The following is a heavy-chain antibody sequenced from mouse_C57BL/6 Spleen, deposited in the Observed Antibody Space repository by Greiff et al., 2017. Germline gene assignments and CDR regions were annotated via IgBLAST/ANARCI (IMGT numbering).Heavy chain of an antibody. CDR2: INPNNGGT. V-gene: IGHV1-26*01. CDR3: ANYYYGSSDY. Sequence: EVQLQQSGPELVKPGASVKISCKASGYTFTDYYMNWVKQSHGKSLEWIGDINPNNGGTSYNQKFKGKATLTVDKSSSTAYMVLRSLTSEDAAVYYCANYYYGSSDYWGQGTTLTVSS. J-gene: IGHJ2*01. CDR1: GYTFTDYY. D-gene: IGHD1-1*01.